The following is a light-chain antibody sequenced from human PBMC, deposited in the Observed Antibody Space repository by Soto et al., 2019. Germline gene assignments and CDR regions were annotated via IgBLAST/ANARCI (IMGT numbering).Light chain of an antibody. J-gene: IGKJ5*01. Sequence: DIQMTQSPSSLSTSVGDRVTITCRASQRINIYLNWYRQKPGKAPELLIYSASNLQSGVPSRFSGSGSGTDFTLTISSLQPEDFATYYCQQSFSTPITFGQGTRREIK. CDR3: QQSFSTPIT. V-gene: IGKV1-39*01. CDR1: QRINIY. CDR2: SAS.